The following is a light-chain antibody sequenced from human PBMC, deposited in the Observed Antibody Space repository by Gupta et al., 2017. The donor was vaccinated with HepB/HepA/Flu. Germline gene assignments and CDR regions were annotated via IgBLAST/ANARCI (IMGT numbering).Light chain of an antibody. J-gene: IGKJ4*01. CDR3: QQHDHSPLT. V-gene: IGKV3D-20*02. CDR2: EAS. CDR1: QSVIKKY. Sequence: IALPQSPSTLSLSRRERATLSCRASQSVIKKYLAWYLQRPGQAPRLLIYEASRRATGIPDRFSASGSGTDFTLTISRLEPEDFAVYYCQQHDHSPLTFGGGTKVEIK.